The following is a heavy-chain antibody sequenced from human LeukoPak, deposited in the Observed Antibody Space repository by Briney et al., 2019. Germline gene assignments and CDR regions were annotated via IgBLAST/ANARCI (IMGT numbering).Heavy chain of an antibody. V-gene: IGHV1-46*01. D-gene: IGHD6-19*01. CDR1: GYTFTGYY. J-gene: IGHJ4*02. Sequence: ASVKVSCKASGYTFTGYYMHWVRQAPGQGLEWMGIINPSGGSTSYAQKFQGRVTMTRDMSTSTVYMELSSLRSEDTAVYYCARVYSSGWYYFDYWGQGTLVTVSS. CDR2: INPSGGST. CDR3: ARVYSSGWYYFDY.